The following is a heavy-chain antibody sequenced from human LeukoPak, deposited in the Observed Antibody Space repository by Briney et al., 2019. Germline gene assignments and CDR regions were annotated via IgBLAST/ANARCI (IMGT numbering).Heavy chain of an antibody. D-gene: IGHD2-21*02. V-gene: IGHV3-43*01. J-gene: IGHJ4*02. CDR1: GFTFSGYW. CDR3: AKDIEAGTAGFSFDY. Sequence: GGSLRLSCAASGFTFSGYWMQWVRQAPGKGLEWVSLITSNGDSTYYADSVKGRFTISRDNSKNSLPLQMNSLRTEDTALYYCAKDIEAGTAGFSFDYWGQGTLVAVSS. CDR2: ITSNGDST.